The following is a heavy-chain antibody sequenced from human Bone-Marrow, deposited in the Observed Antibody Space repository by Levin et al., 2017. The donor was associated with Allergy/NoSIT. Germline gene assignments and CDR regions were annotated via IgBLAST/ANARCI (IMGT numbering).Heavy chain of an antibody. CDR1: GFIFEDYA. CDR3: TKDKTIAAAGTAYFDS. CDR2: INWNSATV. D-gene: IGHD6-13*01. V-gene: IGHV3-9*01. J-gene: IGHJ4*02. Sequence: PGGSLRLSCAASGFIFEDYAMHWVRQSPGKGLEWVAHINWNSATVNYAPSVKGRFTISRDNAKNSLYLQMNSLRLDDTALYFCTKDKTIAAAGTAYFDSWGQGILVTVSS.